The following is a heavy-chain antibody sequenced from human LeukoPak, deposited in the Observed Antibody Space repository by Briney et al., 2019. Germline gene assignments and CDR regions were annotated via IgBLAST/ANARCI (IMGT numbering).Heavy chain of an antibody. CDR3: ARIYSSGNNFDY. J-gene: IGHJ4*02. V-gene: IGHV3-48*03. CDR1: TFTFSSYE. D-gene: IGHD6-19*01. Sequence: GGSLRLSCAASTFTFSSYEMNWVRQAPGKGLEWVSYISSSGSTIYYADSVKGRFTISRDNAKNSLYLQMTSLRAEDTAVYYCARIYSSGNNFDYWGQGTLVTVSS. CDR2: ISSSGSTI.